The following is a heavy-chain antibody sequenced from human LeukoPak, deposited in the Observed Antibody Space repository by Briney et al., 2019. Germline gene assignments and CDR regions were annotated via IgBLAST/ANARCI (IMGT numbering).Heavy chain of an antibody. CDR1: GFTVSSNYA. CDR3: AKGGRTYYYDSSGYHDAFDI. D-gene: IGHD3-22*01. V-gene: IGHV3-23*01. CDR2: ISGSGGSS. Sequence: PGGSLRLSCAASGFTVSSNYAMSWVRQAPGKGLEWVSAISGSGGSSYYADSVKGRFTISRDNSKNTLYLQMNSLRAEDTAVYYCAKGGRTYYYDSSGYHDAFDIWGQGTMVTVSS. J-gene: IGHJ3*02.